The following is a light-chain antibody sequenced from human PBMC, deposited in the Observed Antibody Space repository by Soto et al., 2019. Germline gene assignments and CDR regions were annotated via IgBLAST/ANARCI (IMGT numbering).Light chain of an antibody. J-gene: IGKJ5*01. Sequence: EIVLTQSPDTLCLSPGEMATLSCSASESVTSSHIDWDQEKPGQAPRLLIYSASSRATGIPDRFSGSGSGTDFTLTISTLEPEDFAVYYCQYYGSTRNTFGQGTRLEIK. CDR2: SAS. CDR1: ESVTSSH. V-gene: IGKV3-20*01. CDR3: QYYGSTRNT.